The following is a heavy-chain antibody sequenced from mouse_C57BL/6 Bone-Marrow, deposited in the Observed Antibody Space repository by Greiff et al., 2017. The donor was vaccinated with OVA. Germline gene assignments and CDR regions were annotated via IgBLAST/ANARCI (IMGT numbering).Heavy chain of an antibody. D-gene: IGHD1-1*01. CDR1: GYTFTSYW. CDR3: AREADYYGSSYFDY. V-gene: IGHV1-69*01. J-gene: IGHJ2*01. CDR2: IDPADSYT. Sequence: QVQLQQPGAELVMPGASVKLSCKASGYTFTSYWMHWVKQRPGQGLEWIGEIDPADSYTNYNQKFKGKSTVTVDKSSSTAYMQLSSLTSEDSAVYYCAREADYYGSSYFDYWGQGTTLTVSS.